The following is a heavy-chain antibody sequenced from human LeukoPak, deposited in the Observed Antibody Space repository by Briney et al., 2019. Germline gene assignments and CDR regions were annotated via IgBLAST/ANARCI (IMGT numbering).Heavy chain of an antibody. J-gene: IGHJ4*02. Sequence: GGSLRLSCVASGFTFSGYSMNWVRQAPGKGLEWVSSISSSSSYIYYADSVKGRFTISRDNAKNSLYLQMNSLRAEDTAVYYCARAVITGSFDYWGQGTLVTVSS. CDR2: ISSSSSYI. V-gene: IGHV3-21*01. CDR1: GFTFSGYS. D-gene: IGHD4-23*01. CDR3: ARAVITGSFDY.